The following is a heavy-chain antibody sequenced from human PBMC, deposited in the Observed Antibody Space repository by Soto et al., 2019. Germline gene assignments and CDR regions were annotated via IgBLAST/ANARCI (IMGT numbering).Heavy chain of an antibody. CDR3: ARARLAHHDALDT. CDR1: GFTVSSNY. J-gene: IGHJ3*02. V-gene: IGHV3-66*02. Sequence: GGSLRLSCAASGFTVSSNYMSWVRQAPGKGLEWVSVIYSGGSTYYADSVKGRFTISKDNSKNTLYLQMNSLRAEDTAVYYCARARLAHHDALDTWGQERTDAVSS. D-gene: IGHD3-9*01. CDR2: IYSGGST.